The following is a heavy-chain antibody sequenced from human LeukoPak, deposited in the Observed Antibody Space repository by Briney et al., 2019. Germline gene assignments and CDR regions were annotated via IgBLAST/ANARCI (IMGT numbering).Heavy chain of an antibody. J-gene: IGHJ4*02. D-gene: IGHD5-18*01. CDR3: AKRGYSYGAFDY. CDR2: MNPDSGNT. V-gene: IGHV1-8*01. CDR1: GYTFTSYD. Sequence: ASVKVSCKGSGYTFTSYDINWVRQATGQGLEWMGWMNPDSGNTGYAQKFQVRVTMTRNTSISTAYMELSSLRSEDTAVYYCAKRGYSYGAFDYWGQGTLVTVSS.